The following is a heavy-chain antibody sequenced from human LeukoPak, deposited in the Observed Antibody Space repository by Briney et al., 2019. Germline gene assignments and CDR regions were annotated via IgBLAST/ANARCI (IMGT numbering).Heavy chain of an antibody. Sequence: GESLKIPCKGSGYSFTSYWIGWVRQMPGKGLEWMGIIYPGDSDTRYSPSFQGQVTISAGKSISTAYLQWSSLKASDTAMYYCARHGTSGYYYYGMDVWGQGTTVTVSS. D-gene: IGHD1-14*01. CDR2: IYPGDSDT. J-gene: IGHJ6*02. CDR1: GYSFTSYW. CDR3: ARHGTSGYYYYGMDV. V-gene: IGHV5-51*01.